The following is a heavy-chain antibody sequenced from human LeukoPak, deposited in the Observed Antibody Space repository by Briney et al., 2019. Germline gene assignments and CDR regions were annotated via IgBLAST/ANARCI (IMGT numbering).Heavy chain of an antibody. CDR3: ATETIGRHYDY. J-gene: IGHJ4*02. Sequence: GGSLRLSCAASGFTFSSCGFNWVRQAPGKGLEWVSSIGPTGTDRYYADSVRGRFTISGDNAKNSMYLQMDSLRDEDTAVYYCATETIGRHYDYWGQGTLLTVSS. CDR2: IGPTGTDR. D-gene: IGHD1-14*01. V-gene: IGHV3-21*01. CDR1: GFTFSSCG.